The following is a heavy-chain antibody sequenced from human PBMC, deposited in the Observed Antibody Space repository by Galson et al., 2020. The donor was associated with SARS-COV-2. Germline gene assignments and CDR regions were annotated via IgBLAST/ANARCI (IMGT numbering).Heavy chain of an antibody. CDR3: ARGQYYDSSGYLDAFDI. CDR1: GYTFTGYY. CDR2: INPNSGGT. V-gene: IGHV1-2*02. J-gene: IGHJ3*02. D-gene: IGHD3-22*01. Sequence: ALVKVSCKASGYTFTGYYMHWVRQAPGQGLEWMGWINPNSGGTNYAQKFQGRVTMTRDTSISTAYMELSRLRSDDTAVYYCARGQYYDSSGYLDAFDIWGQGTLVSVSS.